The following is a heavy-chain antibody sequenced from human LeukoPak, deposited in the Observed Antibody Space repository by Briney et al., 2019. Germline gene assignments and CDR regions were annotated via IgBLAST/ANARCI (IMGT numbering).Heavy chain of an antibody. V-gene: IGHV1-8*01. CDR1: GYTFTSYD. CDR2: MNPHSGNT. D-gene: IGHD3-10*01. Sequence: ASVKVSCKASGYTFTSYDINWVRQATGQGLEWMGWMNPHSGNTGYAQKFQGRVTMTRDTSISTAYMELSSLRSEDTAVYYCARSLPAEFGYQFVSIPQTVDYWGQGTLVTVSS. CDR3: ARSLPAEFGYQFVSIPQTVDY. J-gene: IGHJ4*02.